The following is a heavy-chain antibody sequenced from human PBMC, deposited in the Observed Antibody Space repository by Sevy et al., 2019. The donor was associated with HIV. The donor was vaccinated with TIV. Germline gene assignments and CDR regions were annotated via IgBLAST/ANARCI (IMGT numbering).Heavy chain of an antibody. V-gene: IGHV3-49*03. Sequence: GGSLRLSCTCSGFTFGDYAMSWFRQAPGKGLEWVAFIRRNSHEPYGGTTEYAASVKGRFTISRDDSKSIAYLQMNSLKTEDTAVYYCTRPLATADTPEYFFDYWGQGILVTVSS. D-gene: IGHD5-12*01. CDR3: TRPLATADTPEYFFDY. CDR2: IRRNSHEPYGGTT. CDR1: GFTFGDYA. J-gene: IGHJ4*02.